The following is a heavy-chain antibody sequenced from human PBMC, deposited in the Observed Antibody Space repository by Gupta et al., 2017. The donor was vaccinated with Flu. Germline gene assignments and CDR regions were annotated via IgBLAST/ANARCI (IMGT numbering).Heavy chain of an antibody. V-gene: IGHV2-5*01. Sequence: IRQTPGKALEWLALIYWNDDKTYSPSLQSRLSITKDTSKNQVVLTMTNMEPVDTATYFCAHTKPDFWSGYLANWFDPWGQGILVTVAS. CDR3: AHTKPDFWSGYLANWFDP. J-gene: IGHJ5*02. CDR2: IYWNDDK. D-gene: IGHD3-3*01.